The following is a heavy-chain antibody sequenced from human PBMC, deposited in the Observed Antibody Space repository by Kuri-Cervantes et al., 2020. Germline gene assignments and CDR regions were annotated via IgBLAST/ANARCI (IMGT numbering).Heavy chain of an antibody. D-gene: IGHD1-26*01. V-gene: IGHV3-30-3*01. CDR3: AREGPPSSGSCFDY. J-gene: IGHJ4*02. Sequence: GGSLRLSCAASGFIFSDYAIHWVRQAPGKGLEWVAVVSDDGSNRIYADSVKGRFTISRDNSKKTLYLQMTSLTTEDTAVYYCAREGPPSSGSCFDYWGQGTLVTVSS. CDR1: GFIFSDYA. CDR2: VSDDGSNR.